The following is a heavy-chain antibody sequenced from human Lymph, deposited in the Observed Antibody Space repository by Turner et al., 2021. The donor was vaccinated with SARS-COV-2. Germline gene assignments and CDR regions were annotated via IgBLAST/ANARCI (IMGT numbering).Heavy chain of an antibody. J-gene: IGHJ6*02. CDR3: ARIAAPGMGGGVHYYYYAMDV. CDR2: IIPLLAIA. D-gene: IGHD6-13*01. CDR1: GGTFSSSA. V-gene: IGHV1-69*10. Sequence: QVQLVQSGAEVKKPGSSVKVSCKASGGTFSSSAISWVRQAPGQGLEWMGGIIPLLAIANYAQKFQGRVTITADKSTGTAYRELSSLRSEDTAVYFCARIAAPGMGGGVHYYYYAMDVWGQGTTVTVSS.